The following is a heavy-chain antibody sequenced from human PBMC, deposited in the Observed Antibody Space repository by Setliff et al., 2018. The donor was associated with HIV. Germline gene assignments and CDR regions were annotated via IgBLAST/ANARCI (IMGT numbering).Heavy chain of an antibody. Sequence: SVKVSCKTSGGTFRSQAISWVRQAPGQGLEWMGGLISMFKIPQIAQKFQGRVTITADESTSTAYMGLSSLTSEDTAVYYCARGGWSGGGPLHYSYYYLDVWGPGTAVTVPS. CDR3: ARGGWSGGGPLHYSYYYLDV. CDR1: GGTFRSQA. CDR2: LISMFKIP. V-gene: IGHV1-69*13. D-gene: IGHD2-15*01. J-gene: IGHJ6*02.